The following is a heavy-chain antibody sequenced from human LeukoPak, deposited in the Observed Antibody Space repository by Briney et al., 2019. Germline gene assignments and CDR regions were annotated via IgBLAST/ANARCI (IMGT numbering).Heavy chain of an antibody. D-gene: IGHD1-26*01. Sequence: SMKVSCKASGGTFSSYAISWVRQAPGQGLEWMGGIIPIFGTANYAQKFQGRVTITTDESTSTAYMELSSLRSEDTAVYYCARGNGSYSLSYFDYWGQGTLVTVSS. CDR1: GGTFSSYA. CDR2: IIPIFGTA. V-gene: IGHV1-69*05. J-gene: IGHJ4*02. CDR3: ARGNGSYSLSYFDY.